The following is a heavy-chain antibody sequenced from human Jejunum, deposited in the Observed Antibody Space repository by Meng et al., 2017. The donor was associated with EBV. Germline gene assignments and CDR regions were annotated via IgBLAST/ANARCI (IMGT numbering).Heavy chain of an antibody. CDR3: ARDSQYLARGYFDY. V-gene: IGHV4-4*02. J-gene: IGHJ4*02. D-gene: IGHD2/OR15-2a*01. CDR1: SGPINKKNW. CDR2: IDHTGTT. Sequence: QLQESAPGLVHPSGPRSLPSTGLSGPINKKNWLPWVRQAPGKGLEWIGEIDHTGTTHYNPSLKSRVTISLGTSMNQFSLELTSPTPADTAVYYCARDSQYLARGYFDYWGQGALVTVSS.